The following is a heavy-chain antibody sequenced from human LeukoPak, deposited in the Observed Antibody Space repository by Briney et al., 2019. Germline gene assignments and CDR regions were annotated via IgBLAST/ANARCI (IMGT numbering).Heavy chain of an antibody. CDR2: ITSSGTTT. D-gene: IGHD4-17*01. V-gene: IGHV3-11*01. Sequence: PGGSLRLSCAASGFTFSDHYMSWFRLSPGKGLEWLSYITSSGTTTDYADSVKGRFTISRENAKNSMYLQMNSLRPEDTAVYYCARDPDYGDPEWGQGTLVTVSS. CDR1: GFTFSDHY. CDR3: ARDPDYGDPE. J-gene: IGHJ4*02.